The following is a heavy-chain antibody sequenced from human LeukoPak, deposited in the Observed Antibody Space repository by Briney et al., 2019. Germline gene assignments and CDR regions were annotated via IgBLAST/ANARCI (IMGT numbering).Heavy chain of an antibody. CDR2: IYHSGST. Sequence: SETLSLTCTVSGGSISSGGYYWSWIRQPPGKGLEWIGYIYHSGSTYYNPSLKSRVTISVDTSKNQFSLKLSSVTAADTAVYYCARHGYSSSWSFDYWGQGTLVTVSS. CDR1: GGSISSGGYY. J-gene: IGHJ4*02. D-gene: IGHD6-13*01. CDR3: ARHGYSSSWSFDY. V-gene: IGHV4-30-2*03.